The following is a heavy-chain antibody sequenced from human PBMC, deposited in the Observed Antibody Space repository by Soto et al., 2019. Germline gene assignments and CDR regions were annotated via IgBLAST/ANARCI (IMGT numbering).Heavy chain of an antibody. Sequence: EVQLVESGGGLVQPGRSLRLSCAASGFTFDDYAMHWVRQAPGKGLEWVSGVSWNSGSLGYADSVKGRFTISRDNAKNYLYLQMNSLRAEDTALYYCAKVERSGYCSGGSCDNFDYWGQGTLVTVSS. J-gene: IGHJ4*02. CDR1: GFTFDDYA. D-gene: IGHD2-15*01. CDR3: AKVERSGYCSGGSCDNFDY. CDR2: VSWNSGSL. V-gene: IGHV3-9*01.